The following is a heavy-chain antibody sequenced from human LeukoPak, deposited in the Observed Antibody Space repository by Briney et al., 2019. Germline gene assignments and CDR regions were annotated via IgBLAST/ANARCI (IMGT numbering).Heavy chain of an antibody. Sequence: GGSLRLSCAASGFSSGNYGMSWVRQGPAKGLEWVSSIGSTDTYYADSVKGRFTISRDNSKNTLYLQMNSLTVEDTAIYYCARVQRWFDPWGQGILVTVSS. J-gene: IGHJ5*02. CDR2: IGSTDT. V-gene: IGHV3-23*01. CDR1: GFSSGNYG. CDR3: ARVQRWFDP.